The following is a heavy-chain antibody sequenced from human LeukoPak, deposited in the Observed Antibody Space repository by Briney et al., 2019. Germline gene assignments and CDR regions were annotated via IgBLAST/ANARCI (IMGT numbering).Heavy chain of an antibody. CDR2: INPNSGDT. J-gene: IGHJ3*01. CDR3: AREFAINAFDF. V-gene: IGHV1-2*02. Sequence: GPVKVSCKPSGNTFTGKHLYWVRQAPGQGLELMGWINPNSGDTNYAQKFKGRVTMTRDTSISTAYMELSRLTSDDTAVYYCAREFAINAFDFWGQGTLVTVSS. D-gene: IGHD5-12*01. CDR1: GNTFTGKH.